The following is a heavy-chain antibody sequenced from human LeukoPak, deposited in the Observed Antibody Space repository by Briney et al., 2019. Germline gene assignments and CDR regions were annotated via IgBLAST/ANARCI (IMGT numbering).Heavy chain of an antibody. CDR3: ARHRRYCSSTSCYASGWFDP. J-gene: IGHJ5*02. CDR1: GDSIKSSSYY. V-gene: IGHV4-39*01. Sequence: SETLSLTCTVSGDSIKSSSYYWAWVRQPPGKGLEWIASIYYSGTTYYNPSLKSRVTISVDTSKNQFSLKLSSVTAADTAVYYCARHRRYCSSTSCYASGWFDPWGQGTLVTVSS. D-gene: IGHD2-2*01. CDR2: IYYSGTT.